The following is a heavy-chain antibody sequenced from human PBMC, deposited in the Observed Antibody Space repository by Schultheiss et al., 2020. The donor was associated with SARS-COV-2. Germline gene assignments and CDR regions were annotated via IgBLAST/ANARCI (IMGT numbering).Heavy chain of an antibody. J-gene: IGHJ4*02. CDR2: ISGSGGST. D-gene: IGHD5-24*01. CDR3: AKDKREMATIRRYYFDY. Sequence: GGSLRLSCAASGFTFSSYALSWVRQAPGKGLEWVSAISGSGGSTYYGDSVKGRFTISRDNSKSTFYLQMNSLTAEDTAVYYCAKDKREMATIRRYYFDYWGQGTLVTVSS. V-gene: IGHV3-23*01. CDR1: GFTFSSYA.